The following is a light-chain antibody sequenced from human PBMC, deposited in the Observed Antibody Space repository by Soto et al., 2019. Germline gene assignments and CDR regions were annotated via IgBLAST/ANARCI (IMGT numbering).Light chain of an antibody. J-gene: IGKJ4*01. V-gene: IGKV1-5*01. CDR3: QQYDSYSLT. CDR2: DAS. CDR1: QSISKC. Sequence: DIQLTQSPSTLSASVGDRVTITCRASQSISKCLAWYQQKPGKAPKLLIYDASSFQSGVPSRFSGSGSGTEFTLTISSLQPDDFATYYCQQYDSYSLTFGGGTKVEIK.